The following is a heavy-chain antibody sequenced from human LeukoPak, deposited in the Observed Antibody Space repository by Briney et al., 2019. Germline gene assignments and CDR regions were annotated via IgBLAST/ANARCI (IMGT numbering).Heavy chain of an antibody. J-gene: IGHJ5*02. CDR1: GYILTSNG. CDR3: ARDRQTNWFDP. V-gene: IGHV1-18*01. CDR2: INPYNGNT. Sequence: ASVKVSCKASGYILTSNGINWVRQAPGQGLEWMGWINPYNGNTDYAQKLQGRVTMTTDTSTTTAYMELRSLRSDDTAVYYCARDRQTNWFDPWGQGTLVTVSS.